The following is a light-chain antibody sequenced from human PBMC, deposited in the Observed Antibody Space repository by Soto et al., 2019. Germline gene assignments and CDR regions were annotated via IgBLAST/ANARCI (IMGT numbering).Light chain of an antibody. CDR2: GAT. CDR3: QQYGSSGT. J-gene: IGKJ1*01. Sequence: DIVLTQSPGTLSLSPGASATLSCRASQSISNNFLTWYQRKPGQAPRLLIYGATSRATGIPDRFSGSGSGTDFTLTISRLEPEDFAVYYCQQYGSSGTFGQGTKVDIK. CDR1: QSISNNF. V-gene: IGKV3-20*01.